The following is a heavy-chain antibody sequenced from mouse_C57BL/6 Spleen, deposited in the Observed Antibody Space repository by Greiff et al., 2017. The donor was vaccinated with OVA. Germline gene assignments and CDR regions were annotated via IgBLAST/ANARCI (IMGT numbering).Heavy chain of an antibody. CDR3: ARSYEGAMDY. CDR1: GYTFTSYW. CDR2: IHPNSGST. J-gene: IGHJ4*01. D-gene: IGHD2-3*01. Sequence: QVQLKQPGAELVKPGASVKLSCKASGYTFTSYWMHWVKQRPGQGLEWIGMIHPNSGSTNYNEKFKSKATLTVDKSSSTAYMQLSSLTSEDSAVYYCARSYEGAMDYWGQGTSVTVSS. V-gene: IGHV1-64*01.